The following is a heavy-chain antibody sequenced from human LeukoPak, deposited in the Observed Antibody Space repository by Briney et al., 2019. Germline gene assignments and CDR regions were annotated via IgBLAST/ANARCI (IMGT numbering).Heavy chain of an antibody. CDR1: GFTLSSYE. CDR2: ISSGGSTI. CDR3: AREAVTLYYYYYYMDV. J-gene: IGHJ6*03. D-gene: IGHD4-23*01. Sequence: GGSLRLSCAASGFTLSSYEMNWVRQAPGKGLEWVSYISSGGSTIYYADSVKGRFTISRDNAKNSLYLQMNSLRAEDTAVYYCAREAVTLYYYYYYMDVWGKGTTVTVSS. V-gene: IGHV3-48*03.